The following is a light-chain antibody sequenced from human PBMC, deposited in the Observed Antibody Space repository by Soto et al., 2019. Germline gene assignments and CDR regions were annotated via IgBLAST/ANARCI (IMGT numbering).Light chain of an antibody. CDR3: QEYNTWPLT. V-gene: IGKV3-15*01. Sequence: ETVMTQSPATLSVSPGERPTLSCRASQSVSSNLAWYQQKPGQAPRLLIYDASTRATGIPARFSGSGSGTEFTLTNSSLQSEDLAVYDCQEYNTWPLTFGPGTKVDIK. CDR1: QSVSSN. J-gene: IGKJ3*01. CDR2: DAS.